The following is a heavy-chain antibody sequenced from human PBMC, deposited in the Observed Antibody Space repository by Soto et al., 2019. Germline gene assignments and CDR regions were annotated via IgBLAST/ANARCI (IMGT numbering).Heavy chain of an antibody. J-gene: IGHJ4*02. CDR2: IWYDGSNK. CDR1: GFTFSSYG. Sequence: QVQLVESGGGVVQPGRSLRLSCAASGFTFSSYGMHWVRQAPGKGLEWVAVIWYDGSNKYYADSVKGRFTISRANSKNTLYLQMNSLRAEDTAVYYCARDRYCSSTSCAGFDYWGQGTLVTVSS. D-gene: IGHD2-2*01. V-gene: IGHV3-33*01. CDR3: ARDRYCSSTSCAGFDY.